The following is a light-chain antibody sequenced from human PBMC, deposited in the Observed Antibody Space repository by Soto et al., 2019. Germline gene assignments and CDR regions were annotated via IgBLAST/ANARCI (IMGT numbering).Light chain of an antibody. Sequence: IVLTQSPGSLSLSPGERATLSCRASPSVSSTFFAWYQQRPGQAPRLLMYGASSRATGITERFSGSGSGTDFPLSISRLEPEDVAVYYCQQFDSSVTFGQGTKVEVK. CDR2: GAS. V-gene: IGKV3-20*01. J-gene: IGKJ1*01. CDR1: PSVSSTF. CDR3: QQFDSSVT.